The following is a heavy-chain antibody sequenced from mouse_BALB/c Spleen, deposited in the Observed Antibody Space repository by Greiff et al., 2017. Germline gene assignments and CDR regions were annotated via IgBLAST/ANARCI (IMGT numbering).Heavy chain of an antibody. CDR1: GFTFSDYY. J-gene: IGHJ3*01. Sequence: EVQLVESGGGLVKPGGSLKLSCAASGFTFSDYYMYWVRQTPEKRLEWVATISDGGSYTYYPDSVKGRFTISRDNAKNNLYLQMSSLKSEDTAMYYCARGGYDYGAWFAYWGQGTLVTVSA. D-gene: IGHD2-4*01. CDR2: ISDGGSYT. V-gene: IGHV5-4*02. CDR3: ARGGYDYGAWFAY.